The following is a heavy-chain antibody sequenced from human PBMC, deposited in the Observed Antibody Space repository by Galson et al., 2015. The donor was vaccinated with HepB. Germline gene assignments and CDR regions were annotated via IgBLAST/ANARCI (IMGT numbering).Heavy chain of an antibody. CDR1: GFTFSGSA. D-gene: IGHD6-13*01. Sequence: SLRLSCAASGFTFSGSAMHWVRQASGKGLEWVGRIRSKANSYATAYAASVKGRFTISRDDSKNTAYLQMNSLKTEDTAVYYCTSLYSSTSPGVWGQGTTVTVSS. CDR2: IRSKANSYAT. CDR3: TSLYSSTSPGV. V-gene: IGHV3-73*01. J-gene: IGHJ6*02.